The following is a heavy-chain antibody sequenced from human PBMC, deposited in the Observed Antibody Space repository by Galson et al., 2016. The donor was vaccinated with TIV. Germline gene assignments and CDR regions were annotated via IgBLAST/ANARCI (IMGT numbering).Heavy chain of an antibody. CDR2: IDWDGGN. D-gene: IGHD2-21*01. J-gene: IGHJ3*02. V-gene: IGHV2-70*04. Sequence: PALVKPTQTLTLTCTLSGFSLSTSGVRVSWIRQPPGKALEWLARIDWDGGNFYSTSLKTRLTISKDTSKNQVVLTMTNMDPVDTALYYCARTPLMLWGAFDIWGQGTMVTVSS. CDR3: ARTPLMLWGAFDI. CDR1: GFSLSTSGVR.